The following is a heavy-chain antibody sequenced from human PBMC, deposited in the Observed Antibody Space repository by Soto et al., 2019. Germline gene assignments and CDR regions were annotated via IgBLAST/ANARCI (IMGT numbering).Heavy chain of an antibody. V-gene: IGHV1-69*13. CDR3: ARVYQEGDYGLVYYYGMDV. D-gene: IGHD4-17*01. CDR1: GGTFSSYA. CDR2: IIPIFGTA. Sequence: SVKVSCKASGGTFSSYAISWVRQAPGQGLEWMGGIIPIFGTANYAQKFQGRVTITADESTSTAYMELSSLRSEDTAVYYCARVYQEGDYGLVYYYGMDVWGQGTTVTVSS. J-gene: IGHJ6*02.